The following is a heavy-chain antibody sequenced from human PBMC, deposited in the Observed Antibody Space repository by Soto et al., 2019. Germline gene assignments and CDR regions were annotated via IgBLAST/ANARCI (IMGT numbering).Heavy chain of an antibody. V-gene: IGHV3-23*01. CDR1: GFTFSSYA. Sequence: GGSLRLSCAASGFTFSSYAMSWVRQAPGKGLEWVSAISGSGGSTYYADSVKGRFTISRDNSKDTLYLQMNSLRAEDTAVYYCAKDYDILTGLFDYWGQGTLVTVSS. J-gene: IGHJ4*02. CDR2: ISGSGGST. D-gene: IGHD3-9*01. CDR3: AKDYDILTGLFDY.